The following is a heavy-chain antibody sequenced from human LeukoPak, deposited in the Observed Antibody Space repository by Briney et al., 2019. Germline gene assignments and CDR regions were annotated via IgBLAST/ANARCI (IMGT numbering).Heavy chain of an antibody. CDR3: AKGPLIEVSGTTWYY. Sequence: GGSLRLSCAVTGLTFSSYAMGWVRQAPGKGPEWVSCISGSGSSTYYADSVKGRFSISRDNSKNTLYLQMNSLRAEDTAVYYCAKGPLIEVSGTTWYYWGQGALVTVAS. CDR1: GLTFSSYA. J-gene: IGHJ4*02. CDR2: ISGSGSST. V-gene: IGHV3-23*01. D-gene: IGHD6-19*01.